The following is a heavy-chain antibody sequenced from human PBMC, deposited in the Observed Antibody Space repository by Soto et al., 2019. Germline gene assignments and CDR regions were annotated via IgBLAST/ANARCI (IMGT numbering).Heavy chain of an antibody. CDR2: MNPNSGNT. D-gene: IGHD2-15*01. CDR3: ASLPQEGVVVAASYYFDY. CDR1: GYTFTSYD. V-gene: IGHV1-8*01. Sequence: QVQLVQSGAEVKKPGASVKVSCKASGYTFTSYDINWVRQATGQGLEWMGWMNPNSGNTGYAQKFQGRVIMTRNTSISTAYMELSSLRSEDTAVYYCASLPQEGVVVAASYYFDYWGQGTLVTVSS. J-gene: IGHJ4*02.